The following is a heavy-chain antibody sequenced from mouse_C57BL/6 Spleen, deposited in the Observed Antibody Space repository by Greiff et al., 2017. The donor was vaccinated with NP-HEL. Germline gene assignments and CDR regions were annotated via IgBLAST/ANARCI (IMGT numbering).Heavy chain of an antibody. CDR3: ARDYYGSSPAGFAY. Sequence: VQLQQSGAELVRPGSSVKLSCKASGYTFTSYWMHWVKQRPIQGLEWIGNIDPSDSETHYNQKFKDKATLTVDKSSSTAYMQLSSLTSEDSAVYYCARDYYGSSPAGFAYWGQGTLVTVSA. CDR1: GYTFTSYW. V-gene: IGHV1-52*01. J-gene: IGHJ3*01. CDR2: IDPSDSET. D-gene: IGHD1-1*01.